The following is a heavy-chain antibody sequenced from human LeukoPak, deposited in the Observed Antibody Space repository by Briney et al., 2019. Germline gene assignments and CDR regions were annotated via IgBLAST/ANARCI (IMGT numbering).Heavy chain of an antibody. D-gene: IGHD1-1*01. CDR1: GGSISSYY. J-gene: IGHJ4*02. CDR2: IYYSGST. CDR3: ARGNPWNDFNFDY. Sequence: SETLSLTCTVSGGSISSYYWSWIRQPPGKGLEWIGYIYYSGSTNYNPSLKSRVTISVDTSKNQFSLKLSSVTAADTAVYYCARGNPWNDFNFDYWGQGTLVTVSS. V-gene: IGHV4-59*01.